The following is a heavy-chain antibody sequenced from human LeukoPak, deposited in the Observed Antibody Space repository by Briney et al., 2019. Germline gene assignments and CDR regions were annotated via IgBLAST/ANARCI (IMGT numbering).Heavy chain of an antibody. J-gene: IGHJ4*02. Sequence: SETLSLTCTVSGGSISSSVYYWGWIRQPPGKGLEWIGSIYYSGSTYYNPSLKSRVTISVDTSKNQFSLKLSSVTAADTAVYYCAIAGYSYGTALFDYWGQGTLVTVSS. CDR2: IYYSGST. CDR3: AIAGYSYGTALFDY. CDR1: GGSISSSVYY. V-gene: IGHV4-39*01. D-gene: IGHD5-18*01.